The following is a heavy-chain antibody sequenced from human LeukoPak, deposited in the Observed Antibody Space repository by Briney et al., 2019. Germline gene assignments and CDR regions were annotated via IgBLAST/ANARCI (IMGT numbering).Heavy chain of an antibody. CDR1: GYTFTSYG. CDR2: INAANGNT. CDR3: AVRLGRHSYGYFDH. J-gene: IGHJ4*02. D-gene: IGHD5-18*01. Sequence: GASVKVSCKASGYTFTSYGISWVRQAPGQGLEWMGWINAANGNTKYSQEFQGRVTITRDTSASTAYMELSSLRSEDMAVYYCAVRLGRHSYGYFDHWGQGTPVTVPS. V-gene: IGHV1-3*03.